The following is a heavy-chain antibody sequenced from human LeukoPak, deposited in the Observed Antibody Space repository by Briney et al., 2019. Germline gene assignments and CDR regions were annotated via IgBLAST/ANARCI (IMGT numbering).Heavy chain of an antibody. CDR1: GGSFSGYY. CDR3: ARAGPLGIAAAGTLYYYYYMDV. J-gene: IGHJ6*03. CDR2: INHSGST. Sequence: SETLSLTCAVYGGSFSGYYWSWIRQPPGKGLEWIGGINHSGSTNYNPSLKSRVTISVDTSKNQFSLKLSSVTAADTAVYYCARAGPLGIAAAGTLYYYYYMDVWGKGTTVTVSS. V-gene: IGHV4-34*01. D-gene: IGHD6-13*01.